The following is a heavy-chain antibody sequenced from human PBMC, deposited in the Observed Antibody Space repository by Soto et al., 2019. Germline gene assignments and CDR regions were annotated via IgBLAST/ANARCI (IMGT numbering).Heavy chain of an antibody. D-gene: IGHD1-26*01. J-gene: IGHJ4*02. V-gene: IGHV1-18*01. Sequence: QVQLVQSGAEVKKPGASVKVSCKASGYTFTSYGISWVRQAPGQGLEWMGWISAYNGNTNYAPKLQGRVTMTTHTSTRPADMELGSLRSDDPAVYYCARDGPWELRHFDYWGPGTPVTVSS. CDR2: ISAYNGNT. CDR3: ARDGPWELRHFDY. CDR1: GYTFTSYG.